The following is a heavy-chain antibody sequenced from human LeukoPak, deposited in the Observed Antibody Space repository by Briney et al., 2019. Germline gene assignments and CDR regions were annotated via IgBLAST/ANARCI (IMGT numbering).Heavy chain of an antibody. CDR2: IYYSGST. Sequence: SETLSLTCTVSGYSISSAYYWGWIRQPPGKGLEWIGSIYYSGSTYYNPSLKSRVTISVDTSKNQFSLKLSSVTAADTAVYYCARKGVTATTINNAFDIWGQGTMVTVSS. CDR3: ARKGVTATTINNAFDI. D-gene: IGHD2-21*02. J-gene: IGHJ3*02. V-gene: IGHV4-38-2*02. CDR1: GYSISSAYY.